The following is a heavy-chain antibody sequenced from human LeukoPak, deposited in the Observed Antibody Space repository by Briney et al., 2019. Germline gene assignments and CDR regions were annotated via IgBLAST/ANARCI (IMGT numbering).Heavy chain of an antibody. CDR3: ARLKRGAAGTLDY. CDR1: GGSISSYY. CDR2: IYYSGST. V-gene: IGHV4-59*08. D-gene: IGHD6-13*01. Sequence: PSETLSLTCTVSGGSISSYYWSWIRQPPGKGLEWIGYIYYSGSTNYNPSLKSRVTVSVDTSKNQFSLKLSSVTAADTAMYYCARLKRGAAGTLDYWGQGTLVTVSS. J-gene: IGHJ4*02.